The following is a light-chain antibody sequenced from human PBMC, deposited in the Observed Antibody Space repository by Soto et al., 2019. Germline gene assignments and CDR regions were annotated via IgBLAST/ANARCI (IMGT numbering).Light chain of an antibody. CDR2: GNT. J-gene: IGLJ1*01. CDR1: SSNIGAGYE. V-gene: IGLV1-40*01. CDR3: QSYDSSLSGYV. Sequence: QSVLTQPPSVSGAPGQRVTISCTGSSSNIGAGYEVHWYQQLPGTAPKLLIYGNTNRPSGVPDRFSGSESGTSASLAITGLQAEDEADYYCQSYDSSLSGYVFGTGTKLTVL.